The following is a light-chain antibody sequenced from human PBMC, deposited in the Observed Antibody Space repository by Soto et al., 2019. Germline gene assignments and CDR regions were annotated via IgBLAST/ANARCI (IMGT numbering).Light chain of an antibody. J-gene: IGKJ4*01. Sequence: EIVLTQSPGTLSLSPGERATLSCRASQSVSNNYLAWYQQKPGQAPRLLIYGASSRATGIPDRFSGSGSGTDFTLTISRLEPEDFAVYYCQQYGSPPLTFGGGTKVEIK. CDR2: GAS. CDR3: QQYGSPPLT. CDR1: QSVSNNY. V-gene: IGKV3-20*01.